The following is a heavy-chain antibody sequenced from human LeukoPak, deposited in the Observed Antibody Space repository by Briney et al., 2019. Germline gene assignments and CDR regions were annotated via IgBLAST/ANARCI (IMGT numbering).Heavy chain of an antibody. CDR1: GYTFTSYD. J-gene: IGHJ4*02. CDR2: MNPNSGNT. CDR3: AREATSGGVIPTGY. V-gene: IGHV1-8*01. Sequence: GASVKVSCKASGYTFTSYDINWVRQATGQGLEWMGWMNPNSGNTGYAQKFQGRVTMTRNTSISTAYMELSSLRSEDTAVYYCAREATSGGVIPTGYWGQGTLVTVSS. D-gene: IGHD3-16*02.